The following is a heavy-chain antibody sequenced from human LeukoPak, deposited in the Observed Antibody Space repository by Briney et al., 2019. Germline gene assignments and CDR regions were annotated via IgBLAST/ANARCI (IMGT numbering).Heavy chain of an antibody. D-gene: IGHD6-13*01. CDR2: INHSGST. CDR3: ARYTSSWYRGYFDY. J-gene: IGHJ4*02. V-gene: IGHV4-34*01. CDR1: GLSLSDYY. Sequence: PSETLSLTCGVYGLSLSDYYWSWIRQPPGKGLEWIGEINHSGSTNYNPSLKSRVIISVDTSKNQFSLNLSSVIAADTAVYYCARYTSSWYRGYFDYWGQGTLVTVSS.